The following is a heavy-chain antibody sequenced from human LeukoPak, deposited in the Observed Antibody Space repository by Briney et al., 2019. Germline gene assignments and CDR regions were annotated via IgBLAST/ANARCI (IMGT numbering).Heavy chain of an antibody. J-gene: IGHJ4*02. CDR3: AGDINDILTGYNY. D-gene: IGHD3-9*01. CDR2: INPNSGGT. V-gene: IGHV1-2*02. Sequence: GASVKVSCKASGYTFTGYYMHWVRQAPGQGLEWMGWINPNSGGTNYAQKFQGRVTMTRDTSISTAYMELSRLRSDDTAVYYCAGDINDILTGYNYWGQGTLVTVSS. CDR1: GYTFTGYY.